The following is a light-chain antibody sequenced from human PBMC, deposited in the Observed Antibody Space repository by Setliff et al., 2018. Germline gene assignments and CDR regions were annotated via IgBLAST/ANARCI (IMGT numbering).Light chain of an antibody. V-gene: IGLV2-14*03. CDR1: SSDVGGYNL. Sequence: HSALTQPASVSGSPGQSITISCTGTSSDVGGYNLVSWYQQHPGKVPRLMIYDVSNRPSGVSNRFSGSKIGNTASLTISGLQTEDEADYYCCSFTSSSTLPYVFGTGTKVTVL. CDR3: CSFTSSSTLPYV. CDR2: DVS. J-gene: IGLJ1*01.